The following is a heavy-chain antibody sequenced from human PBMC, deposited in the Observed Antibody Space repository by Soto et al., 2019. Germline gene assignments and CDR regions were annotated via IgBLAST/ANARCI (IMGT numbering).Heavy chain of an antibody. J-gene: IGHJ5*02. Sequence: QLLLQESGPGLVKPSETLSLTCTVSGGSIIDSTYYWAWIRQSPGKGLEWIGTIFYSGGTFYTPSLKSRVTMSVDTSNNQFSLKLSSVTAADTAVYYCARQASGYYYGWFDPWGQGTLVTVSS. CDR2: IFYSGGT. D-gene: IGHD3-22*01. CDR3: ARQASGYYYGWFDP. V-gene: IGHV4-39*01. CDR1: GGSIIDSTYY.